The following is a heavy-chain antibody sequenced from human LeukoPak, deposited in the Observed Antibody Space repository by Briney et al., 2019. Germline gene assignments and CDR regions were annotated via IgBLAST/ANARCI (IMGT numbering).Heavy chain of an antibody. D-gene: IGHD5-12*01. V-gene: IGHV1-2*02. J-gene: IGHJ6*02. CDR1: GYTFTGYY. Sequence: ASVKVSCKASGYTFTGYYMHWVRQAPGQGLEWMGWINPNSGGTNYAQKFQGRVTMTRDTSTSTVYMELSSLRSEDTAVYYCAGVRVATRYYYYYGMDVWGQGTTVTVSS. CDR3: AGVRVATRYYYYYGMDV. CDR2: INPNSGGT.